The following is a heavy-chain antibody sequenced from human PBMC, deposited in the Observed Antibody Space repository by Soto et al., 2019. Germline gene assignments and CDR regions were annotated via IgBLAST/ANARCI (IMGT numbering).Heavy chain of an antibody. Sequence: SETLSLTCTVSGGSISSGGYSWTWIRQHPGKGLEWIGYIYHSGSTYYNPSLKSRVTISVDRSKNQFSLKLSSVTAADTAVYYCASVPSPWGQGTLVTVSS. CDR1: GGSISSGGYS. CDR3: ASVPSP. J-gene: IGHJ5*02. CDR2: IYHSGST. V-gene: IGHV4-30-2*01.